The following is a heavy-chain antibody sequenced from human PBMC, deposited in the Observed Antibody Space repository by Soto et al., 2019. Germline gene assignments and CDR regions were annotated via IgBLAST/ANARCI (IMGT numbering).Heavy chain of an antibody. CDR2: IGTAGDT. CDR1: GFTFSSYD. J-gene: IGHJ6*02. D-gene: IGHD3-10*01. CDR3: ARVLSNYGMDV. V-gene: IGHV3-13*01. Sequence: PGGSLRLSCAASGFTFSSYDMHWVRQATGKGLEWVSAIGTAGDTYYPGSVKGRFTISRENAKNSLYLQMNSLRAGDTAVYYCARVLSNYGMDVWGQGTTLTVSS.